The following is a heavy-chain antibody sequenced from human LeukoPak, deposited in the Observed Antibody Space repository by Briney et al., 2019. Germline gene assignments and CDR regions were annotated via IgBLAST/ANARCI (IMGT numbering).Heavy chain of an antibody. CDR1: GDSISSGDYY. Sequence: SETLSLTCTVSGDSISSGDYYWSWIRQPAGKGLEWIGSIYYSGSTYYNPSLKSRVTISVDTSKNQFSLKLTSVTAADTAVYYCARDRRGSPSDFLHWGQGTLVTVSS. CDR3: ARDRRGSPSDFLH. D-gene: IGHD5-12*01. J-gene: IGHJ1*01. V-gene: IGHV4-39*07. CDR2: IYYSGST.